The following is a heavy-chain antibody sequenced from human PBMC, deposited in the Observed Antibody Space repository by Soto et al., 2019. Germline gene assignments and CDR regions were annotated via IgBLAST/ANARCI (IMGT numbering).Heavy chain of an antibody. CDR1: GFNFSSYA. Sequence: GGSLRLSCSASGFNFSSYALHWVRQAPGKGLEYVSAISPNGGKTYYVDSVKGRFIISRDNSKNTLYLQVSGLRAEDTAVYYCTIFDFWGQGTLVTVSS. J-gene: IGHJ4*02. CDR2: ISPNGGKT. V-gene: IGHV3-64D*08. D-gene: IGHD3-3*01. CDR3: TIFDF.